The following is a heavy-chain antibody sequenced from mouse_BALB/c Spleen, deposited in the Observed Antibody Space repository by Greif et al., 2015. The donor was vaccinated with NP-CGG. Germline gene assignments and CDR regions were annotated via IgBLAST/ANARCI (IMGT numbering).Heavy chain of an antibody. CDR2: INSNGGST. V-gene: IGHV5-6-3*01. Sequence: EVKLVESGGGLVQPGGSLKLSCAASGFTFSSYGMSWVRQTPDKRLELVATINSNGGSTYYPDSVKGRFTISRDNAKNTLYLQMSSLKSEDTAMYYCARASTMTIMDYWGQGTSVTVSS. J-gene: IGHJ4*01. CDR1: GFTFSSYG. CDR3: ARASTMTIMDY. D-gene: IGHD2-4*01.